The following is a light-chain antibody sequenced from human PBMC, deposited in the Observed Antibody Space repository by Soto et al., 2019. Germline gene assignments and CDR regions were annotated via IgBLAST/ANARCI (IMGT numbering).Light chain of an antibody. CDR1: QSVRSK. V-gene: IGKV3-15*01. CDR2: GAS. J-gene: IGKJ4*01. CDR3: QQYKTWPPLT. Sequence: EIVMTQSPATLSVSPGERATLSCRASQSVRSKLAWYQQKPGQAPRLLIYGASTRATGIPARFSGSGSGTEFTLTISSLQSEDFAVYYCQQYKTWPPLTFGGGTKVEIK.